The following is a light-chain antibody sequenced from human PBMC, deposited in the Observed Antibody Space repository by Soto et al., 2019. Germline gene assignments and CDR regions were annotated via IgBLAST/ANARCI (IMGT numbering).Light chain of an antibody. J-gene: IGLJ1*01. Sequence: QSVLTQPPSASETPGQRVTISCSGSSSNIGSNTVNWYQQVPGTAPKFPIYRNNQWPSGVPDRLSGSKSGTSASLAISGLQSEDEADYYCAAQDDSLNAQGVFGTGTKLTVL. CDR3: AAQDDSLNAQGV. CDR1: SSNIGSNT. V-gene: IGLV1-44*01. CDR2: RNN.